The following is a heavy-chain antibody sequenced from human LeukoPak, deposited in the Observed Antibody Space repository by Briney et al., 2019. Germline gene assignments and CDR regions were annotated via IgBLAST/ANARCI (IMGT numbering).Heavy chain of an antibody. CDR3: ARTASGTRFDY. CDR2: IDWDDDK. Sequence: SGPTLVNPTQTLTLTCTFSGFSLSTSGMRVSWIRQPPGKALEWLARIDWDDDKFYGTSLKTRLTVSKDTSKNQVVLTMTNMDPVDTATYYCARTASGTRFDYWGQGTLVTVSS. J-gene: IGHJ4*02. CDR1: GFSLSTSGMR. D-gene: IGHD1-26*01. V-gene: IGHV2-70*04.